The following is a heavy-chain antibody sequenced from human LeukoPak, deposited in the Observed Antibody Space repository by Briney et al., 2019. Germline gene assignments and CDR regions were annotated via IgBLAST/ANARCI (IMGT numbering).Heavy chain of an antibody. CDR2: ISGSGGST. CDR3: AKAIRLVYYMDV. D-gene: IGHD6-19*01. CDR1: GFTFSSYA. J-gene: IGHJ6*03. V-gene: IGHV3-23*01. Sequence: GSLRLSCAASGFTFSSYAMSWVRQAPVKGLEWVSAISGSGGSTYYADSVKGRFTISRDNSKNTLYLQMNSLRAEDTAVYYCAKAIRLVYYMDVWGKGTTVTVSS.